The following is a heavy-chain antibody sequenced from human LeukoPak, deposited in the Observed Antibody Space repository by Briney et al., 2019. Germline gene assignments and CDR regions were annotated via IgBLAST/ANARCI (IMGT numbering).Heavy chain of an antibody. D-gene: IGHD6-13*01. V-gene: IGHV1-24*01. CDR3: ARGPRAAADDY. CDR1: GYTLTELS. CDR2: FDFEDGET. Sequence: ASVKVSCKVSGYTLTELSMHWVRQAPGKGLEWMGGFDFEDGETIYAQKFQGRVTITRDTSASTAYMELTSLTSEDTAVYYCARGPRAAADDYWGQGTLVTVTS. J-gene: IGHJ4*02.